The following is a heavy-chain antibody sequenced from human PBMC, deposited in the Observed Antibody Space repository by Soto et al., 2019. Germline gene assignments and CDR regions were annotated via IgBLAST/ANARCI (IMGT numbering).Heavy chain of an antibody. CDR3: ARNLLYALDY. CDR1: GFTFSSYG. D-gene: IGHD2-2*01. J-gene: IGHJ4*02. Sequence: QVQLVESGGGVVQPGRSLRLSCAASGFTFSSYGMHWVRQAPGKGLEWVAVIWYDGSNKYYADSVKGRFTISRDNSKNTLYLQMNSLRAEDTAVYYCARNLLYALDYWGQGTLVTVSS. V-gene: IGHV3-33*01. CDR2: IWYDGSNK.